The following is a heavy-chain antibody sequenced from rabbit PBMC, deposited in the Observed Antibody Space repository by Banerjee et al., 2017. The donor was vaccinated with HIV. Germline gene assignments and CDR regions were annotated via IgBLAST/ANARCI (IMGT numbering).Heavy chain of an antibody. CDR3: ARRGSVIGWNFNF. Sequence: QEQLEESGGDLVKPEGSLTLTCKASGFSFSNKYVMCWVRQAPGKGLEWIACINTSSGNTVYASWAKGRFTISKPSSTTVTLQMTSLTAADTGTYFCARRGSVIGWNFNFWGPGTLVTVS. V-gene: IGHV1S45*01. D-gene: IGHD1-1*01. CDR1: GFSFSNKYV. J-gene: IGHJ4*01. CDR2: INTSSGNT.